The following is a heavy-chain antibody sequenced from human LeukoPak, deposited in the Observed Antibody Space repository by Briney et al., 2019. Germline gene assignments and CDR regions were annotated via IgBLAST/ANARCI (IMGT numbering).Heavy chain of an antibody. J-gene: IGHJ1*01. CDR2: ISGSGGST. V-gene: IGHV3-23*01. CDR3: AMGYYDFWSGTYLQH. D-gene: IGHD3-3*01. Sequence: PGGSLRLSCAASGFTFSSYAMSWVRQAPGKGLEWVSAISGSGGSTYYADSVKGRFTISRDNSKNTLYLQMNSLRAEDTAVYYCAMGYYDFWSGTYLQHWGQGTLVTVSS. CDR1: GFTFSSYA.